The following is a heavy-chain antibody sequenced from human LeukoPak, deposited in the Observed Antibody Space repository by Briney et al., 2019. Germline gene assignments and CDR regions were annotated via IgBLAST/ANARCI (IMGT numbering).Heavy chain of an antibody. V-gene: IGHV1-69*05. D-gene: IGHD2-2*02. CDR3: ARGRGTDCSSTSCYTDYNWFDP. Sequence: ASVKVSCKASGGTFSSYAISWVRQAPGQGLEWMGGIIPIFGTANYAQKFQGRVTITTDESTSTAYMELSNLRSEDTAVYYCARGRGTDCSSTSCYTDYNWFDPWGQGTLVTVSS. CDR1: GGTFSSYA. CDR2: IIPIFGTA. J-gene: IGHJ5*02.